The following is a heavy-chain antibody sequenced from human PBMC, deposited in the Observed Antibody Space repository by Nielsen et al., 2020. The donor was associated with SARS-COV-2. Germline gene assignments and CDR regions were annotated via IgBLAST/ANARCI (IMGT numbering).Heavy chain of an antibody. CDR1: GFTFSSYT. CDR3: ARDRLEWLLSYYYYSMDV. Sequence: GGSLRLSCAASGFTFSSYTMSWVRQAPGKGLEWVSSITSTSSYIYSADSLKGRFTISRDNAKNSLYLQMNSLRAEDTAVYYCARDRLEWLLSYYYYSMDVWGQGTTVTVSS. V-gene: IGHV3-21*04. CDR2: ITSTSSYI. D-gene: IGHD3-3*01. J-gene: IGHJ6*02.